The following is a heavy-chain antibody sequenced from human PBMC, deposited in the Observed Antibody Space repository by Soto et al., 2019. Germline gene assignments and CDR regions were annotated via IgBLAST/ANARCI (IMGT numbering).Heavy chain of an antibody. CDR2: IIPVLGTI. CDR3: ARGTLFCGGDCYFDH. V-gene: IGHV1-69*06. Sequence: QVQLVQSGAELKKPGSSVNVSCKASGTTFSSYGFNWVRQAPGKGLEWMGGIIPVLGTINYAQKFQGRVTIIADKSTSTVYMDLSSLRSEDTAVYYCARGTLFCGGDCYFDHWGLGTLVTVSS. CDR1: GTTFSSYG. D-gene: IGHD2-21*02. J-gene: IGHJ4*02.